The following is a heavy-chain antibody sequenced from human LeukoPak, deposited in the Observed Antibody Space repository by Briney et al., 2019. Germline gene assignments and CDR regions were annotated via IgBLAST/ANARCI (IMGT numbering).Heavy chain of an antibody. Sequence: SVRVSCKASGDTFSSYAISWVRQAPGQGLEWMGGIIPIFGTANYAQKFQGRVTITTDESTSTAYMELSSLRSEDTAVYYCARGIAARPYYFDYWGQGTLVTVSS. CDR2: IIPIFGTA. CDR3: ARGIAARPYYFDY. J-gene: IGHJ4*02. V-gene: IGHV1-69*05. CDR1: GDTFSSYA. D-gene: IGHD6-6*01.